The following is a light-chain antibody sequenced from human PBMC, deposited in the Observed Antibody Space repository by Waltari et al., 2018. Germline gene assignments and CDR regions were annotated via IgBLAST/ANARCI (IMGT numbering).Light chain of an antibody. CDR1: ILRSQF. J-gene: IGLJ1*01. CDR2: GQT. Sequence: SSEVTQDPSVSVALGQTVRITCKGEILRSQFASWYQQMPGQAPILVIYGQTARPSGIPDRFSGSASGDTASLTITGVQAEDEADYYCNCRDTSGNHYVFGPGTKVTVL. CDR3: NCRDTSGNHYV. V-gene: IGLV3-19*01.